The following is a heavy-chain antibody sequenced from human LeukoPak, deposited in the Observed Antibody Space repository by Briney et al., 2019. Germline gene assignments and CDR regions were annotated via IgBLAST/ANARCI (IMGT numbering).Heavy chain of an antibody. D-gene: IGHD2-15*01. V-gene: IGHV3-7*01. CDR3: ARVGDCSGGSCSGYFDL. Sequence: GGSLRPSCAASGFTFSSYWMSWVRQAPGKGLEWVANIKQDGSEKYYVDSVKGRFTISRDNAKNSLYLQMNSLRAEDTAVYYCARVGDCSGGSCSGYFDLWGCGTLVTVSS. CDR1: GFTFSSYW. J-gene: IGHJ2*01. CDR2: IKQDGSEK.